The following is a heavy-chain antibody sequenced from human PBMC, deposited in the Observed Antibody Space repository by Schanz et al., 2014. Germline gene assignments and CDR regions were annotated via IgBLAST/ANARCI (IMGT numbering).Heavy chain of an antibody. CDR3: ARDGGRDGYNLAFDV. Sequence: EVQLVESGGGLVQPGRSLRLSCAASGFTFDDYAIHWVRQAPGKGMEYVSGISWNSGTAVYADSVKGRFTISRDNAKNSLYLQMNSLRAEDTAVYFCARDGGRDGYNLAFDVWGQGTLVTVSS. J-gene: IGHJ3*01. D-gene: IGHD5-12*01. CDR1: GFTFDDYA. V-gene: IGHV3-9*01. CDR2: ISWNSGTA.